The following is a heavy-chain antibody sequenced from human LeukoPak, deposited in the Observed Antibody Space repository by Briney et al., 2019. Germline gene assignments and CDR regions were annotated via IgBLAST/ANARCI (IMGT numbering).Heavy chain of an antibody. Sequence: KPSETLSLTCAVYGGSFSGYYWSWIRQPPGKGLEWIGEINHSGSTNYNPSLKSRVTISVDTSKNQFSLKLSSVTAADTAVYYCASSSWYVGPWFDPWGQGTLVTVSS. CDR3: ASSSWYVGPWFDP. D-gene: IGHD6-13*01. CDR1: GGSFSGYY. V-gene: IGHV4-34*01. J-gene: IGHJ5*02. CDR2: INHSGST.